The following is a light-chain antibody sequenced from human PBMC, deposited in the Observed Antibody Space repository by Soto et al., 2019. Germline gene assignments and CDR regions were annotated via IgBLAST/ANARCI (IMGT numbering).Light chain of an antibody. J-gene: IGLJ2*01. V-gene: IGLV2-8*01. CDR1: SSDVGASNY. Sequence: QSVLTQPPSASGSPGQSVTISCTGTSSDVGASNYDSWYQQHPGKAPKLMISEVNKRPSGVPDRFSGSKSGNTASLTVSGLQAEDEADYYCSSSAGTKNMVFGGGTKLTVL. CDR3: SSSAGTKNMV. CDR2: EVN.